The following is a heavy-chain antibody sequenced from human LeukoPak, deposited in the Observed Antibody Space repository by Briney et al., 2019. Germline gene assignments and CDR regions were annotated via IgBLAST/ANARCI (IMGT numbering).Heavy chain of an antibody. D-gene: IGHD6-13*01. J-gene: IGHJ6*03. CDR1: GGSISSSSYY. V-gene: IGHV4-39*07. CDR2: IYYSGST. CDR3: AGVAAAGIGYYYMDV. Sequence: KPSETLSLTCTVSGGSISSSSYYWGWIRQPPGKGLEWIGSIYYSGSTYYNPSLKSRVTISVDTSKNQFSLKLSSVTAADTAVYYCAGVAAAGIGYYYMDVWGKGTTVTVSS.